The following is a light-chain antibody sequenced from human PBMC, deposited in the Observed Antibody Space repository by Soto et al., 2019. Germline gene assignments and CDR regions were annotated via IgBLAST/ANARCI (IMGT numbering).Light chain of an antibody. CDR3: QVYGSSSKT. Sequence: SVGDRVTITCRASQSLSGWLAWYQQEPGKAPKLLIYMASSLASGILSRFSGSGSGTEFTLTISRLEPEDFAVYYCQVYGSSSKTFGQGTKVDIK. CDR1: QSLSGW. V-gene: IGKV1-5*03. CDR2: MAS. J-gene: IGKJ1*01.